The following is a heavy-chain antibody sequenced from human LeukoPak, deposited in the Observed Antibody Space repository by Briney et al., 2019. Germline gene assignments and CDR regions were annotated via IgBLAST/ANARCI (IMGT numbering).Heavy chain of an antibody. V-gene: IGHV3-33*01. Sequence: GGSLRLSCAASGFTFSSYGMHWVRQAPGKGLEWVAVIWYDGSNKYYADSVKGRFTISRDNSKNTLYLQMNSLRAEDTAVYYCARALGDIVVVPADDAFDIWGQGTMVTVSS. J-gene: IGHJ3*02. CDR1: GFTFSSYG. D-gene: IGHD2-2*01. CDR2: IWYDGSNK. CDR3: ARALGDIVVVPADDAFDI.